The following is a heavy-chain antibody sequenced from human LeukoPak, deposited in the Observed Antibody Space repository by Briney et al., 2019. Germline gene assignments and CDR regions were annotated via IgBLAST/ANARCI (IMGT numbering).Heavy chain of an antibody. CDR3: ARDLGGYSSGWSNGPYYFDY. D-gene: IGHD6-19*01. CDR1: GVSISSYW. CDR2: ISTIGST. V-gene: IGHV4-4*07. J-gene: IGHJ4*02. Sequence: SETLSLTCTVSGVSISSYWWSWIRQPAGKGLEWIGHISTIGSTIYNPSLKSRVTISGDKSKNQFSLKLSSVTAADTAVYYCARDLGGYSSGWSNGPYYFDYWGQGTLVTVSS.